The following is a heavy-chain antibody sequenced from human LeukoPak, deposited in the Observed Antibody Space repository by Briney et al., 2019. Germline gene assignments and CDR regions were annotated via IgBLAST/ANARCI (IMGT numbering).Heavy chain of an antibody. V-gene: IGHV4-59*01. CDR3: ARGGYGLHFMAFEI. CDR2: IYYSGST. D-gene: IGHD5-18*01. Sequence: PSETLSPTCTVSGGSISSYYWSWIRQPPGKGLEWIGYIYYSGSTNYNPSLKSRVTISVDTSKNQFSLKLSSVTAADTAVYYCARGGYGLHFMAFEIWGQGTMVTVSS. CDR1: GGSISSYY. J-gene: IGHJ3*02.